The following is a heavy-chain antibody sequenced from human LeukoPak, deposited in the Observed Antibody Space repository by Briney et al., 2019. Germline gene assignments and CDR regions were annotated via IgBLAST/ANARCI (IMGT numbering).Heavy chain of an antibody. D-gene: IGHD2-2*01. CDR2: ISYDGSNK. CDR3: ARDWKRVPAALVYYGMDV. Sequence: QAGGSLRLSCAPSGVTFSSYAMHWVRQAPGKGLEGVAVISYDGSNKYYADSVKGRFTISRDNSKNTLYLQMNSLRAEDTAVYYCARDWKRVPAALVYYGMDVWGKGTTVTVSS. V-gene: IGHV3-30*04. CDR1: GVTFSSYA. J-gene: IGHJ6*04.